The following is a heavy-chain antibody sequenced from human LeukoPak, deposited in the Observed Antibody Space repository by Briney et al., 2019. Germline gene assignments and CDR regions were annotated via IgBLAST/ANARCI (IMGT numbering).Heavy chain of an antibody. CDR1: GFTFSSYA. Sequence: PGGSLRLSCAASGFTFSSYAMSWVRQAPGKGLEWVSAISGSGGSTYYADSVKGRFTISRDNSKNTLYLQMNSLRAEDTAVYYCAKGYCSSTSCYVGLFDYWGQGTLVTVSS. CDR2: ISGSGGST. D-gene: IGHD2-2*01. CDR3: AKGYCSSTSCYVGLFDY. V-gene: IGHV3-23*01. J-gene: IGHJ4*02.